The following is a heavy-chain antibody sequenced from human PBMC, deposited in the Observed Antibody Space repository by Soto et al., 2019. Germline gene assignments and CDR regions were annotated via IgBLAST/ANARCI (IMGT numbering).Heavy chain of an antibody. Sequence: QVQLVQSGAEVKKPGASVKVSCKASGYTFTSYYIHWVRQAPGQGLEWMGIINPSGGSTSYAQKFQGRVTMTRDTSTSTVYMELSSLRSEDTAVYYCARLSYESSGYREPHFDYWGQGTLVTVSS. CDR3: ARLSYESSGYREPHFDY. J-gene: IGHJ4*02. CDR1: GYTFTSYY. D-gene: IGHD3-22*01. V-gene: IGHV1-46*01. CDR2: INPSGGST.